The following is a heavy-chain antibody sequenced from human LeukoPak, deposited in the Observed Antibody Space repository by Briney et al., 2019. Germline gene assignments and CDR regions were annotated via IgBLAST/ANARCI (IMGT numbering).Heavy chain of an antibody. CDR1: GGSISSYY. V-gene: IGHV4-59*01. J-gene: IGHJ4*02. Sequence: SETLSLTCTVSGGSISSYYWSWIRQPPGKGLEWIGYIYYSGSTNYNPSLNSRVTISVDTSKNQFSLKLSSVTAPDPPRYYCPRVGPKRRGSNPNYFYFLGQGTLVTVSS. CDR2: IYYSGST. CDR3: PRVGPKRRGSNPNYFYF. D-gene: IGHD6-25*01.